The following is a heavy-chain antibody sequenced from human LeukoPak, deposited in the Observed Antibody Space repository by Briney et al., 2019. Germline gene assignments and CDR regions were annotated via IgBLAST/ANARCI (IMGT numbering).Heavy chain of an antibody. V-gene: IGHV1-24*01. D-gene: IGHD1-26*01. Sequence: ASVKVSCKVSGYTLTELSMHWVRQAPGKGLEWMGGFDPEDGETIYAQKFQGRVTMTEDTSTDTAYMELSSLRSEDTAVYYCATDPFSAGTRNFDYWGQGTLVTVSS. J-gene: IGHJ4*02. CDR3: ATDPFSAGTRNFDY. CDR1: GYTLTELS. CDR2: FDPEDGET.